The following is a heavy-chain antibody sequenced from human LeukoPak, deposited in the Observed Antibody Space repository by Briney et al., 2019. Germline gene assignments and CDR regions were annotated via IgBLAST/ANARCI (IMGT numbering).Heavy chain of an antibody. D-gene: IGHD3-22*01. CDR3: ASSRGYDSSGYSKFDY. V-gene: IGHV3-33*08. Sequence: GGFLRLSCAASGFTFSSYCMHWVRQAPGKGLEWVAVIRYDGSNKYYADSVKGRFTISRDNSKNTLYLQMNSLRAEDTAVYYCASSRGYDSSGYSKFDYWGQGTLVTVSS. CDR1: GFTFSSYC. CDR2: IRYDGSNK. J-gene: IGHJ4*02.